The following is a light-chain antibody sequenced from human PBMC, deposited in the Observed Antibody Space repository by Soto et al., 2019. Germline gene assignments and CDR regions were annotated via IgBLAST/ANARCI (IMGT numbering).Light chain of an antibody. J-gene: IGLJ1*01. CDR1: SGYSNYK. CDR2: VGTGGIVG. V-gene: IGLV9-49*01. CDR3: GADHGGGSNFVYV. Sequence: QLVLTQPPSASASLGASVTLTCTLSSGYSNYKVDWYQQRPGKGPRFVMRVGTGGIVGSKGDDIPDRFSVLGSGLNRYLTINNVQEEDESDYYCGADHGGGSNFVYVFGTGTKVTVL.